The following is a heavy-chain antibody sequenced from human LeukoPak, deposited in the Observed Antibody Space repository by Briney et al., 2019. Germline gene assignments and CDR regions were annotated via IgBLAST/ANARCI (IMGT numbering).Heavy chain of an antibody. CDR2: FDPEDGET. V-gene: IGHV1-24*01. Sequence: ASVKVSCKVSGYTLTELSMHRVRQAPGKGLEWMGGFDPEDGETIYAQKFQGRVTMTEDTSTDTAYMELSSLRSEDTAVYYCATAGLHNYDFWSGPSDYWGQGTLVTVSS. J-gene: IGHJ4*02. CDR3: ATAGLHNYDFWSGPSDY. D-gene: IGHD3-3*01. CDR1: GYTLTELS.